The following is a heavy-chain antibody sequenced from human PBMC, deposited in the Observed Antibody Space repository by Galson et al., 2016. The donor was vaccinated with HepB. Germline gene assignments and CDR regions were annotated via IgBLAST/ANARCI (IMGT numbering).Heavy chain of an antibody. Sequence: SLRLSCAASGFTVSSSFMSWVRQAPGKGLEWVSVIYSGGSTHYADSVKGRFTISRDNSKNTLYLQMNSLRAEDTAVYHCARGTTSGWYGSNWGQGALVTVSS. CDR2: IYSGGST. J-gene: IGHJ4*02. V-gene: IGHV3-53*01. D-gene: IGHD6-19*01. CDR3: ARGTTSGWYGSN. CDR1: GFTVSSSF.